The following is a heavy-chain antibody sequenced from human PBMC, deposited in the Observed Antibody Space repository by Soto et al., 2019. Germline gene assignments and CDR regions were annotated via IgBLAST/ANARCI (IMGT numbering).Heavy chain of an antibody. Sequence: QEHLVESGGGVVQPGRSLRLSCAASGFSFTNYGMHWVRQAPGKGLEWVAVISYDGNNKHCADSVKGRFTISRDTSNNTVSLQMHSLRPEDTAVYYCARYNRNGGNDYWGQGTLVTVSS. CDR2: ISYDGNNK. CDR1: GFSFTNYG. V-gene: IGHV3-30*03. CDR3: ARYNRNGGNDY. J-gene: IGHJ4*02. D-gene: IGHD1-20*01.